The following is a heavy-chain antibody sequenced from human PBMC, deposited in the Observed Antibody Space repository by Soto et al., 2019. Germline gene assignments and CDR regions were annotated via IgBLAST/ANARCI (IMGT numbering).Heavy chain of an antibody. CDR3: ARGARTWMQLTTGLDP. CDR1: GFTFSRYT. D-gene: IGHD5-18*01. J-gene: IGHJ5*02. Sequence: QVQLVESGGGVVQPGRSLRLSCAASGFTFSRYTMHWVRQAPGKGLDWVAGVSDDGSSEYYADSVKGRFTIFRENSDNTVYMLATGLRPVDTGVYCCARGARTWMQLTTGLDPWGQGTLVTVAS. CDR2: VSDDGSSE. V-gene: IGHV3-30-3*02.